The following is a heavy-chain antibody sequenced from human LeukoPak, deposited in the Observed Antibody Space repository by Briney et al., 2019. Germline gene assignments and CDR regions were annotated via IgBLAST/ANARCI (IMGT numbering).Heavy chain of an antibody. CDR2: IYYSGST. CDR1: GGSISSSSYY. D-gene: IGHD4-17*01. J-gene: IGHJ4*02. V-gene: IGHV4-39*01. CDR3: ARLPLSYGDRIQFDY. Sequence: PSETLSLTCAVSGGSISSSSYYWGWIRQPPGKGLEWIGSIYYSGSTYYNPSLKSRVTISVDTSKNQFSLKLSSVTAADTAVYYCARLPLSYGDRIQFDYWGQGTLVTVSS.